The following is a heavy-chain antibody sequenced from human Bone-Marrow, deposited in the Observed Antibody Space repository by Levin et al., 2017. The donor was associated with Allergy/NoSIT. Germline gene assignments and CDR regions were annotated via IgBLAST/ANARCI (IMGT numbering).Heavy chain of an antibody. CDR1: GGTFSSYA. Sequence: KISCKASGGTFSSYAISWVRQAPGQGLEWMGGIIPIFGTANYAQKFQGRVTITADESTSTAYMELSSLRSEDTAVDYCASPPDSYYDYGMDGWGQGTTVTVSS. CDR2: IIPIFGTA. V-gene: IGHV1-69*01. J-gene: IGHJ6*02. CDR3: ASPPDSYYDYGMDG. D-gene: IGHD3-22*01.